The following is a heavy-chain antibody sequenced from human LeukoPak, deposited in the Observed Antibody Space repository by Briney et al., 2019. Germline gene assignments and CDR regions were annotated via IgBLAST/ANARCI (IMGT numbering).Heavy chain of an antibody. D-gene: IGHD3-10*01. CDR3: ARAVGGDGSGSYYYYYYMDV. Sequence: SETLSLTCTVSGDSINTYYWSWIRQPPGKGLEWIGYIYYRVTSDYNPSLKSRVTMSVDMSTSQISLKLSSVTAADTAVYYCARAVGGDGSGSYYYYYYMDVWGKGTTVTISS. V-gene: IGHV4-59*01. CDR2: IYYRVTS. J-gene: IGHJ6*03. CDR1: GDSINTYY.